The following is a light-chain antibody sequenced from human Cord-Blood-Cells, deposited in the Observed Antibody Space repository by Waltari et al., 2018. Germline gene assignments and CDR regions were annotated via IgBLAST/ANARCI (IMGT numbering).Light chain of an antibody. CDR1: ALPKQS. Sequence: SYELTQPPSVSVSPGPTARITCSGDALPKQSAYWYQQKPGRAPVLVIYKDSERPSGIPERFSGSSSGTTVTLTISGVQAEDEADYYCQSADSSGTYLYVFGTGTKVTVL. CDR3: QSADSSGTYLYV. CDR2: KDS. J-gene: IGLJ1*01. V-gene: IGLV3-25*03.